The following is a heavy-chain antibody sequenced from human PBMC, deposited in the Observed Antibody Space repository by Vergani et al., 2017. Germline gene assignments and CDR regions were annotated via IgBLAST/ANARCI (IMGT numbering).Heavy chain of an antibody. Sequence: EVALVQSGPEMRKPGESLNISCKGSEYSFGNYWIGWVRQMPVKGLEWMGIIYPADSDTRYSPSFQGQVTISADKSISTAFLQWDSLKASDTALYCCARHTTYTDSWGQGTLVTVSS. D-gene: IGHD1-1*01. CDR2: IYPADSDT. CDR1: EYSFGNYW. CDR3: ARHTTYTDS. V-gene: IGHV5-51*01. J-gene: IGHJ4*02.